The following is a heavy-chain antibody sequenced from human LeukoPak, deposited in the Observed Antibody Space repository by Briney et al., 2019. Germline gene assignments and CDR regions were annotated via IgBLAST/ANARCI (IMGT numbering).Heavy chain of an antibody. V-gene: IGHV4-59*12. Sequence: SETLSLTCTVSGGSIRSYYWSWIRQPPGKGLEWIAYIYYSGSTNYNPSLKSRVTISVDTSRNQFSLKLNSVTAADTAVYYCAKSNGYGLVDIWGQGTMVTVSS. CDR3: AKSNGYGLVDI. CDR2: IYYSGST. CDR1: GGSIRSYY. D-gene: IGHD3-10*01. J-gene: IGHJ3*02.